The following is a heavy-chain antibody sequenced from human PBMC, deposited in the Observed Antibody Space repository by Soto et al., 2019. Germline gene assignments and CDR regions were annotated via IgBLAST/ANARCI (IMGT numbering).Heavy chain of an antibody. Sequence: APVQVSCKAPGYTIPTYGFSWVLQAPGQGLECVGWIGAYNGNTHYSQKFQGRVTMTPDTSTSTAYMELRSLTSGDTAVYYCASEPMYYNDASGDYPLGYWR. CDR1: GYTIPTYG. CDR3: ASEPMYYNDASGDYPLGY. V-gene: IGHV1-18*04. D-gene: IGHD3-22*01. CDR2: IGAYNGNT. J-gene: IGHJ4*01.